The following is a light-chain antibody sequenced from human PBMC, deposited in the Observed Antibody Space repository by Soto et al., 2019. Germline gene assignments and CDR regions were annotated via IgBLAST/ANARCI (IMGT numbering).Light chain of an antibody. CDR2: WAS. CDR1: QSVLYTSNNKNY. J-gene: IGKJ1*01. Sequence: DIVMTQSPDSLAVSLGERATINCKSSQSVLYTSNNKNYLLWYQQKPGQPPKLLIYWASTRESGVPDRFSGSGSGTDFTLTISSLQAEDVAVYYCQQYYTTPRTFGQGTKVEIK. V-gene: IGKV4-1*01. CDR3: QQYYTTPRT.